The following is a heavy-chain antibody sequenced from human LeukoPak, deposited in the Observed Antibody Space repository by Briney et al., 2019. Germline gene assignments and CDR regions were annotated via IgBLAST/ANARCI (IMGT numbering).Heavy chain of an antibody. Sequence: GESLKISCKGSGYSFTSYWIGWVRQMPGKGLEWMGIIYPGDSDTRYSPSLQGQVTISADKSISTAYLQWSSLKASDTAMYYCARRAGDIAAAGTTFDPWGQGTLVTVSS. CDR1: GYSFTSYW. D-gene: IGHD6-13*01. J-gene: IGHJ5*02. CDR3: ARRAGDIAAAGTTFDP. CDR2: IYPGDSDT. V-gene: IGHV5-51*01.